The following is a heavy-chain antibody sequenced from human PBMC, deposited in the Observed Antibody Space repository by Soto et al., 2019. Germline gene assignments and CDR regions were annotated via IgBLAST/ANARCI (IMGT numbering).Heavy chain of an antibody. D-gene: IGHD3-22*01. J-gene: IGHJ4*02. Sequence: EVQLVESGGGLVQPGGSLRLSCAASGFTFSSYWMHWVRQAPGKGLVWVSRINSDGSSTNYADSVKGRFTISRDNAKNTLYLQMNSLRAEDTAVYYCTRVPTFDSNGYHPDFWGQGTLVTVSS. CDR3: TRVPTFDSNGYHPDF. CDR2: INSDGSST. CDR1: GFTFSSYW. V-gene: IGHV3-74*01.